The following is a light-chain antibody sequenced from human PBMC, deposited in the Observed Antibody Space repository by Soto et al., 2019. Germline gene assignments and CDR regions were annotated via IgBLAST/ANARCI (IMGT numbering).Light chain of an antibody. CDR2: WAS. V-gene: IGKV4-1*01. CDR3: QQYYNAPWT. J-gene: IGKJ1*01. Sequence: DIVMTQSPDSLAVSLGERATINCKSSQSVLSRSNNRNFLAWYQQKPGQPPELLIYWASTRESGVPDRFSGSGSGTDFTLTISSLQAGDVAVYYCQQYYNAPWTFGQGTKVQIK. CDR1: QSVLSRSNNRNF.